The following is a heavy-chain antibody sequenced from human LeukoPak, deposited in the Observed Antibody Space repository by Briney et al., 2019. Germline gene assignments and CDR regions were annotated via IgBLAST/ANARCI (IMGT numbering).Heavy chain of an antibody. V-gene: IGHV3-21*04. Sequence: GGSLRLSCAASGFTFSSYTMNWVRQAPGKGLEWVSSISSSNTYIYYADSVKGRFTISRDNAKNSVFLQMNSLRAEDTAVYYCAKGSYYDTSGYYSRLDYWGQGTLVTVSS. J-gene: IGHJ4*02. CDR1: GFTFSSYT. CDR2: ISSSNTYI. CDR3: AKGSYYDTSGYYSRLDY. D-gene: IGHD3-22*01.